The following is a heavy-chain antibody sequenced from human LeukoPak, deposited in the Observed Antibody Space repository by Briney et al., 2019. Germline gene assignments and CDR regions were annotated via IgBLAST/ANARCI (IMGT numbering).Heavy chain of an antibody. D-gene: IGHD3-22*01. Sequence: GGSLRLSCAASGFTFSSYAMSWVRQAPGKGLEWVSAISGSGGSTYYADSVKGRFTISRDNSKNTLYLQMNSLRAEDTAVYYCAKTSPEYYYDSSGHKAWDYWGQGTLVTVSS. CDR2: ISGSGGST. V-gene: IGHV3-23*01. J-gene: IGHJ4*02. CDR3: AKTSPEYYYDSSGHKAWDY. CDR1: GFTFSSYA.